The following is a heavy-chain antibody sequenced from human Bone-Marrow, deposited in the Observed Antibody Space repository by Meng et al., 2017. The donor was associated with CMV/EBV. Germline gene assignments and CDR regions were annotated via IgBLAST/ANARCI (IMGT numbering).Heavy chain of an antibody. CDR3: ARDSFWSGYGMDV. V-gene: IGHV3-7*01. CDR1: GFTFSSYW. J-gene: IGHJ6*02. D-gene: IGHD3-3*01. Sequence: GESLKISCAASGFTFSSYWMSWVRQAPGKGLEWVANIKQDGSEKYYVDSVKGRFTISRDNAKNTLYLQMNSLRAEDTAVYYCARDSFWSGYGMDVWGQGTTVTVSS. CDR2: IKQDGSEK.